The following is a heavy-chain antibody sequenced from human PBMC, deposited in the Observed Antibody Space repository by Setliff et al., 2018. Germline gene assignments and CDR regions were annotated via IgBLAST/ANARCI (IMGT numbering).Heavy chain of an antibody. V-gene: IGHV1-18*01. Sequence: GASVKVSCKTSGYTFNDYGIAWVRQAPGQGLEWMGWISAHTGNTYYTPKLHGRVTMTRDTSTSTVYMELNSLTSDDTAVYYCARAGLAAAGRKGVFDHWGQGTLVTVSS. J-gene: IGHJ4*02. CDR3: ARAGLAAAGRKGVFDH. D-gene: IGHD6-25*01. CDR2: ISAHTGNT. CDR1: GYTFNDYG.